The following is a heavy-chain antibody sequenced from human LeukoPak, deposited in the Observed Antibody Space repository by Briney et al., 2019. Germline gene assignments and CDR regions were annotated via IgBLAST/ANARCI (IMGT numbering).Heavy chain of an antibody. CDR3: ARQDYSALNYYYGMDV. D-gene: IGHD2-15*01. CDR1: GGSISSYY. Sequence: SETLSLTCTVSGGSISSYYWSWIRQPPGKGLEWIGYIYYSGSTNYNPSLKSRVTISVDTSKNQFSLKLSSVTAADTAVYYCARQDYSALNYYYGMDVWGQGTTVTVSS. CDR2: IYYSGST. V-gene: IGHV4-59*08. J-gene: IGHJ6*02.